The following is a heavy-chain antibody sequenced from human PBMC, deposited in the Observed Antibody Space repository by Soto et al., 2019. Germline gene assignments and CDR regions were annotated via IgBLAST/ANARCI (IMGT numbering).Heavy chain of an antibody. CDR3: ARDRHSVCPRANDAFAV. V-gene: IGHV1-3*01. CDR1: GFTFSDNL. J-gene: IGHJ3*01. D-gene: IGHD5-18*01. CDR2: LNPDTGNT. Sequence: QVQLVQSGAELKKPGASVNISCTASGFTFSDNLINWVRQAPGQGLEWMGWLNPDTGNTRYSETFQGRVTISRHSSESIAYLELSDLETEDTALYFCARDRHSVCPRANDAFAVWGQGTMITVSS.